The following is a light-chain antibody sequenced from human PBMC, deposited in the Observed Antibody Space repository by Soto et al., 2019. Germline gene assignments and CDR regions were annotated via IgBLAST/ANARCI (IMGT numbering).Light chain of an antibody. J-gene: IGLJ1*01. V-gene: IGLV2-23*02. Sequence: QSALTQPASVSGSLGQSITLSCTGTSSDVGSYNLVSWYQQHPGKAPKLMIFEVNKRPSGVSDRFSGSKSGNTASLTISGLQAEDEADYYCCSYVSSSTSIFGTGTNLTVL. CDR3: CSYVSSSTSI. CDR1: SSDVGSYNL. CDR2: EVN.